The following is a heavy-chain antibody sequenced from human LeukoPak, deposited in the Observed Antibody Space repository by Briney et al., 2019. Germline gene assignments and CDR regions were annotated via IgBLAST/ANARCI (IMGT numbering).Heavy chain of an antibody. J-gene: IGHJ6*02. Sequence: GASVKVSCKASGYTFTSYYMHWVRQAPGQGLEWMGIINPSGGSTSYAQKFQGRVTMTRDTSTSTVYMKLSSLRSEDTAVYYCARADQTYYYYYGMDVWGQGTTVTVSS. CDR2: INPSGGST. CDR1: GYTFTSYY. V-gene: IGHV1-46*01. CDR3: ARADQTYYYYYGMDV.